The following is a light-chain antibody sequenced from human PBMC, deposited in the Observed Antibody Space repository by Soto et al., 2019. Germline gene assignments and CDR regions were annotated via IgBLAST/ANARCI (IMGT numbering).Light chain of an antibody. CDR3: IQHDSFPPT. CDR1: QDIGNH. Sequence: DIQMTQSPSAMSASVGDRVTISCRASQDIGNHLAWFQQKPGKVPQRLIYAASSLQTGVPSRFSGSWSGTDFTLTIKSLQPEDFATYYCIQHDSFPPTFGQGTRLEI. CDR2: AAS. V-gene: IGKV1-17*03. J-gene: IGKJ5*01.